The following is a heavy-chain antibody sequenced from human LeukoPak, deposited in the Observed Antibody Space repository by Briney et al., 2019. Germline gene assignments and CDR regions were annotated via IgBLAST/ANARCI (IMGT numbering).Heavy chain of an antibody. CDR1: GGTFSSYA. D-gene: IGHD3-3*01. CDR2: IIPIFGTA. Sequence: GSSVKVSCKASGGTFSSYAISWVRQAPGQGLEWMGRIIPIFGTANYAQKFQGRVTITTDESPSTAYMELSSLRSEDTAVYYCASGSYYDFWSGYSRYYYYYMDVWGKGTTVTVSS. V-gene: IGHV1-69*05. J-gene: IGHJ6*03. CDR3: ASGSYYDFWSGYSRYYYYYMDV.